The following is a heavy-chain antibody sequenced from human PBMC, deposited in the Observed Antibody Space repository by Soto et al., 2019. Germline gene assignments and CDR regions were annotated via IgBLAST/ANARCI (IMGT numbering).Heavy chain of an antibody. J-gene: IGHJ3*01. CDR2: ITGSGGTT. CDR1: GFTFNYYD. Sequence: EVQLLESGGGLVQPGGSLRLSCAASGFTFNYYDMSWVRQPPGKGLEWVSAITGSGGTTYYAGSVQGRFTISRDKSNNALYLQMNSLRAEDTALYFCAKHLNRADDAFDFWGQGTMVTVSS. V-gene: IGHV3-23*01. CDR3: AKHLNRADDAFDF.